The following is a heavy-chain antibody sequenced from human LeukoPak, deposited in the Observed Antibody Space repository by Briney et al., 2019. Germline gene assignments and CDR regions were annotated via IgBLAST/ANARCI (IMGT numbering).Heavy chain of an antibody. J-gene: IGHJ4*02. CDR3: AIRPGIAVAGDY. V-gene: IGHV5-51*01. CDR1: GYSFTNYW. Sequence: GESLKISCKGSGYSFTNYWIGWVRQMPGKGLEWMGIIYPGDSDTRYSPSFQGQFTISADNPISTAYLQWSSLKASDTAMYYCAIRPGIAVAGDYWGQGTLVTVSS. CDR2: IYPGDSDT. D-gene: IGHD6-19*01.